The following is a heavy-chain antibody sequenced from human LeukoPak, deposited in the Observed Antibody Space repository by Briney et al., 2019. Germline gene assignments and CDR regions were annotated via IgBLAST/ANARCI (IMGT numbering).Heavy chain of an antibody. Sequence: GGSLRLSCAASGFTFIDHCMDWVRQAPGKGLEWVGRTRNKANSYTTEYAASVKGRFTISRDDSKKSLYLQMNSLKTEDTAVYYCARESGGGVLGYFDLWGRGTLVSVSS. D-gene: IGHD3-10*01. J-gene: IGHJ2*01. V-gene: IGHV3-72*01. CDR2: TRNKANSYTT. CDR3: ARESGGGVLGYFDL. CDR1: GFTFIDHC.